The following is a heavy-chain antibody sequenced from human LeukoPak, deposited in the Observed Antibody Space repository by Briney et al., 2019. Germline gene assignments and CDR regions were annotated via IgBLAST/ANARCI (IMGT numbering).Heavy chain of an antibody. CDR3: ARGSLPGYSVGYMYYYYMDV. CDR1: EFTFSSYG. D-gene: IGHD5-18*01. V-gene: IGHV3-30*02. CDR2: IHFDGSIR. Sequence: GGSLRLSCVASEFTFSSYGMHWVRQAPGKGLEWVAFIHFDGSIRYSDSVKGRVTISRDNSKNTLFLQMNSLRPEDTAVYYCARGSLPGYSVGYMYYYYMDVWGKGTTVTVSS. J-gene: IGHJ6*03.